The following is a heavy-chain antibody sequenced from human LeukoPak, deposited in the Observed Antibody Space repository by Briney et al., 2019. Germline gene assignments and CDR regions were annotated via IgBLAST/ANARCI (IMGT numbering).Heavy chain of an antibody. CDR1: GFTVHSHY. V-gene: IGHV3-53*05. CDR2: IYSGGST. CDR3: AKDISRNFVVVPAADY. D-gene: IGHD2-2*01. Sequence: PWGSLRLSCAASGFTVHSHYISWVRQGSGEGLEWGSLIYSGGSTYYADSVKGRFTISRDNSKNSLYLQMNSLRTEDTALYYCAKDISRNFVVVPAADYWGQGTLVTVSS. J-gene: IGHJ4*02.